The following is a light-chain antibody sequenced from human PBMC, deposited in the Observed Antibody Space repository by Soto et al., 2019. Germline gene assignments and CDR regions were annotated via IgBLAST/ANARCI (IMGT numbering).Light chain of an antibody. J-gene: IGKJ1*01. CDR2: DAS. Sequence: DIQMTQYPSTLSASIGDRVTITCRASESIRTWLAWYQHKPGKAPKFLIYDASSLESGVPSRFSGSGSGTEFTLTISNLQPDDFATYFCQQYNNYPRTFGQGTKVEIK. CDR3: QQYNNYPRT. CDR1: ESIRTW. V-gene: IGKV1-5*01.